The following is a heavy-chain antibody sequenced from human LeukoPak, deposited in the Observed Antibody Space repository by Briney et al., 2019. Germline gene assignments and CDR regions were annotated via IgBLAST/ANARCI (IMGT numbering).Heavy chain of an antibody. Sequence: ASVKVSCKASGYTFTSYDINWVRQATGQGLEWMGWMNPNSGNTGYAQKFQGRVTMTRNTSINTAYMELSSLRSEDTAVYYCAGEGDVLLWFGELEFDYWGQGTLVTVSS. CDR2: MNPNSGNT. V-gene: IGHV1-8*01. D-gene: IGHD3-10*01. J-gene: IGHJ4*02. CDR3: AGEGDVLLWFGELEFDY. CDR1: GYTFTSYD.